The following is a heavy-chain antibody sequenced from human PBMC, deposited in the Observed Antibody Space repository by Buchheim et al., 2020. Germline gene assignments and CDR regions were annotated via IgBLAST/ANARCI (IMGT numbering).Heavy chain of an antibody. J-gene: IGHJ4*02. CDR2: IKSKTDGGTT. Sequence: VQLVESGGGLVKPGGSLRLSCAASGISFSNAWMSWVRQAPGKGLEWVGRIKSKTDGGTTDYAAPVQGRFTISRDDSTNTLYLEMNSLKTEDTAVYYCTTMISRLFYFDYWGRGTL. CDR1: GISFSNAW. CDR3: TTMISRLFYFDY. V-gene: IGHV3-15*01. D-gene: IGHD3-16*01.